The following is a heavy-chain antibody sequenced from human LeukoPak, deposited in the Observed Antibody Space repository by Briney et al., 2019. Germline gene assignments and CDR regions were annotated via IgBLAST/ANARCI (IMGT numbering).Heavy chain of an antibody. D-gene: IGHD1-20*01. CDR1: GYTFTGYY. Sequence: GASVKVSCKASGYTFTGYYMHWVRQAPGQGLEWMGWINPSSGGTNYAQKFQGWVTMTRDTSISTAYMELSRLRSDDTAVYYCARGNWNGELDYWGQGTLVTVSS. J-gene: IGHJ4*02. V-gene: IGHV1-2*04. CDR2: INPSSGGT. CDR3: ARGNWNGELDY.